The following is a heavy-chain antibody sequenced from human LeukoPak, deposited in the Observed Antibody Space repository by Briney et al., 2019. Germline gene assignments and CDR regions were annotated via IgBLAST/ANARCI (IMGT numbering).Heavy chain of an antibody. CDR1: GYTFTDYY. D-gene: IGHD6-13*01. CDR2: VDPEDGET. J-gene: IGHJ4*02. V-gene: IGHV1-69-2*01. Sequence: GASVKVSCKASGYTFTDYYMHWVQQAPGKGLEWMGRVDPEDGETIYAEKFQGRVTITADTSTDTAYMELSSLRSEDTAVYYCATDPAAAGSFDYWGQGTLVTVSS. CDR3: ATDPAAAGSFDY.